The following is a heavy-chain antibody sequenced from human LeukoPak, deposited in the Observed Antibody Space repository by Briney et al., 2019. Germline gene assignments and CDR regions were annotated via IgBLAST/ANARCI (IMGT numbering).Heavy chain of an antibody. CDR3: ARGAAAGTRWFDP. D-gene: IGHD6-13*01. V-gene: IGHV1-69*13. CDR2: IIPIFDTA. J-gene: IGHJ5*02. Sequence: GASVKVSCKASGGTFGSYAISWVRQAPGQGLEWMGGIIPIFDTANYAQKFQGRVTITADESTGTAYMELSSLRSEDTAVYYCARGAAAGTRWFDPWGQGTLVTVSS. CDR1: GGTFGSYA.